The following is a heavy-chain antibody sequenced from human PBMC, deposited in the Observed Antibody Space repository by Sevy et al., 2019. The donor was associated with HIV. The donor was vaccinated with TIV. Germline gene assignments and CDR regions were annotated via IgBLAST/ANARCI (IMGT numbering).Heavy chain of an antibody. CDR1: GYTFTSHY. Sequence: ASVKVSCKASGYTFTSHYIYWVRQAPGQGLEWMALINPSGGYTVYAQKFQGRVSVTADTSTSTVYMDLGSLRSEDTDVFYCARATSCGGDCYFLEYWGPGTLVTVSS. D-gene: IGHD2-21*02. J-gene: IGHJ4*02. CDR3: ARATSCGGDCYFLEY. CDR2: INPSGGYT. V-gene: IGHV1-46*01.